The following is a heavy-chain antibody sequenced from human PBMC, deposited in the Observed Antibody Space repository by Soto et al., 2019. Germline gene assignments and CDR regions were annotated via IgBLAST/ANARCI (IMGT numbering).Heavy chain of an antibody. CDR3: AKGVLTSYDY. D-gene: IGHD3-3*01. Sequence: GGSLRLSCAVSGFTFSSYGMHWVRQAPGKGLERVAVISYDGSNKYYADSAKGRFTISRDNSKNTLYLQMNSLRAEDTAVYYCAKGVLTSYDYWGQGTLVTVSS. J-gene: IGHJ4*02. CDR1: GFTFSSYG. CDR2: ISYDGSNK. V-gene: IGHV3-30*18.